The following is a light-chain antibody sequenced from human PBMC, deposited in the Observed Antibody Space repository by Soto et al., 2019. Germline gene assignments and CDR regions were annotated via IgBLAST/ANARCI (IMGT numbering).Light chain of an antibody. CDR1: SSNIGADFD. CDR2: GNT. CDR3: AAWDDSLNGYYV. Sequence: QSVLTQPPSVSGAPGQRITISCTGSSSNIGADFDVYWYQQLPGAAPKLLIYGNTNRPSGVPDRFSGSKSGTSASLAISGLQSEDEADYYCAAWDDSLNGYYVFGTGTKVTVL. V-gene: IGLV1-40*01. J-gene: IGLJ1*01.